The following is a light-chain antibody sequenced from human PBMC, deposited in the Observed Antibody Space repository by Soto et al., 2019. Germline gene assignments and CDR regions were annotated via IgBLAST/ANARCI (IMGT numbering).Light chain of an antibody. CDR2: DVN. Sequence: QSALTQPRSVSGSPGQSVTISCTGTSSDVGGYDYVSWYQQHPGKAPKLIIYDVNERPSGVPDRFSGSKSGNTASLTISGLRGEDEADYYCCSYTGRYSFVFLTGTKLTVL. V-gene: IGLV2-11*01. J-gene: IGLJ1*01. CDR1: SSDVGGYDY. CDR3: CSYTGRYSFV.